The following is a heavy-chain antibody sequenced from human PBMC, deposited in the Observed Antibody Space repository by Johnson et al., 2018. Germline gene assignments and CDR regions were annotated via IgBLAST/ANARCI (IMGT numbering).Heavy chain of an antibody. CDR2: ISYDGTNK. CDR3: ARGPDIVATDDAFDI. D-gene: IGHD5-12*01. V-gene: IGHV3-30*03. CDR1: GLTFSRDG. J-gene: IGHJ3*02. Sequence: QVQLVQSGGGVVQPGRSLRLSCAASGLTFSRDGMHWVRQAPGKGLEWVAVISYDGTNKYYADSVKGRFTISRDNSKNTLYLQMNSLRAEDTAVYYCARGPDIVATDDAFDIWGQGTMVTVSS.